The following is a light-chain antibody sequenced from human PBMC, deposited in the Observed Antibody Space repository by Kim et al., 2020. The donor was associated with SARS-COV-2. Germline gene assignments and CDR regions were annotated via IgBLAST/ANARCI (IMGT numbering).Light chain of an antibody. Sequence: QTATLTCTGNSNVVGNQGSSWLQQHQGHPPKLLSYRNNNWPSGISERFSASRSGNTASLTITGLQPEDEADYYCSALDSSLSEGVFGSGTKVTVL. J-gene: IGLJ6*01. CDR2: RNN. CDR3: SALDSSLSEGV. CDR1: SNVVGNQG. V-gene: IGLV10-54*02.